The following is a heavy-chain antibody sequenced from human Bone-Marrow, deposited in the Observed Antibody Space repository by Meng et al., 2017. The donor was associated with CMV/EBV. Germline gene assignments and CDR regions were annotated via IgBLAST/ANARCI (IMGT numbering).Heavy chain of an antibody. CDR3: ARLSAY. V-gene: IGHV1-2*02. Sequence: ASVKVSCKASGYIFSDNYIHWVRQAPGQGLEWMGWINPDSGDTNYAQKFQGRITMTRDTSISTAYMELTRLTSDDTALYFCARLSAYWGQGPLVTIYS. CDR2: INPDSGDT. CDR1: GYIFSDNY. J-gene: IGHJ4*02.